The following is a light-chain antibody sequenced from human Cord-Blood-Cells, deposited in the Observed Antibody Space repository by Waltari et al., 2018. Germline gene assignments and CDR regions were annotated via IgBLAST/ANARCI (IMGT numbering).Light chain of an antibody. CDR3: QQSYSTQYS. CDR2: AAS. J-gene: IGKJ2*03. CDR1: QSISSY. Sequence: DIQMNQSPSSLSASVGDRVIITCRASQSISSYLNWYQQKPGKAPKLRIYAASSLQSGVPARFSGSGSGTDFTLTISSLQPEDFATYYCQQSYSTQYSFGQGTKLEIK. V-gene: IGKV1-39*01.